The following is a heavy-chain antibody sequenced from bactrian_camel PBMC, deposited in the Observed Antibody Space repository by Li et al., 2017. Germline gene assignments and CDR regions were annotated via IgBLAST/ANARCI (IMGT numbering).Heavy chain of an antibody. CDR1: EFTWLTYC. Sequence: DVQLVESGGGSVQAGGSLRLSCAATEFTWLTYCLGWFRQAPGKGLEWVSIINRGGTTYYADSMKGRFTISRDNATKTVYLQMNSLKTEDTAVYYCATGPHYLVAGLDEYNYWGQGTQVTVS. CDR2: INRGGTT. D-gene: IGHD6*01. CDR3: ATGPHYLVAGLDEYNY. J-gene: IGHJ4*01. V-gene: IGHV3S40*01.